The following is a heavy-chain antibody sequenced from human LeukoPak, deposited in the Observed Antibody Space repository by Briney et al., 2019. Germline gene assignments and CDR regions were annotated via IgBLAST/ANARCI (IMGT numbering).Heavy chain of an antibody. CDR3: ARLRYYYGSGSAKRLLNYYYYGMDV. CDR2: IYHSGST. J-gene: IGHJ6*02. Sequence: SETLSLTCTVSGGSISSSSYYWGWIRQPPGKGLEWIGSIYHSGSTNYNPSLKSRVTISVDTSKNQFSLKLSSVTAADTAVYYCARLRYYYGSGSAKRLLNYYYYGMDVWGQGTTVTVSS. V-gene: IGHV4-39*07. D-gene: IGHD3-10*01. CDR1: GGSISSSSYY.